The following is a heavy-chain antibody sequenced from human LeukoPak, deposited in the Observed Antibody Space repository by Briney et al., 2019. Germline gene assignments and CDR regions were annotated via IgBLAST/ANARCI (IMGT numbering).Heavy chain of an antibody. CDR3: ARGGRYIRRRLDV. Sequence: SETLSLTCTVSGGSISSYYWSWIRQPPGKGLEWIGYTYSSGGTNYSPSLKSRVTISVDTSKNQFSLKVSSVTAADTAVYYCARGGRYIRRRLDVWGQGTTVTVSS. CDR2: TYSSGGT. J-gene: IGHJ6*02. CDR1: GGSISSYY. V-gene: IGHV4-59*01. D-gene: IGHD3-16*01.